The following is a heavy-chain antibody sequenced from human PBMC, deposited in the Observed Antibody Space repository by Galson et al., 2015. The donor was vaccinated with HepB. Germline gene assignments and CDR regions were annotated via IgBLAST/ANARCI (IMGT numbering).Heavy chain of an antibody. CDR3: ARGITMVQGVTDPVHFDY. V-gene: IGHV7-4-1*02. Sequence: SVKVSCKASGYTFTSYAMNWVRQAPGQGLEWMGWINTNTGNPTYAQGFTGRFVFSLDTSVSTAYLQISSLKAEDTAVYYCARGITMVQGVTDPVHFDYWGQGTLVTVSS. D-gene: IGHD3-10*01. J-gene: IGHJ4*02. CDR2: INTNTGNP. CDR1: GYTFTSYA.